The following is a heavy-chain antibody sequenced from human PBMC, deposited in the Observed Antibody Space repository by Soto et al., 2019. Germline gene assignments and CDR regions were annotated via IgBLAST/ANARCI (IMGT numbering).Heavy chain of an antibody. CDR2: ISAYNGNT. Sequence: QVELVQSGAEVKKPGASVKVSCKASGYTFTSYGISWVRQAPGQGLEWMGWISAYNGNTNYAQKLQGRVTMTPDTSTSTASMALRSLTSDATAVYYFATVTYSYSGMDVWGQGTTVTVSS. J-gene: IGHJ6*02. CDR1: GYTFTSYG. V-gene: IGHV1-18*01. CDR3: ATVTYSYSGMDV.